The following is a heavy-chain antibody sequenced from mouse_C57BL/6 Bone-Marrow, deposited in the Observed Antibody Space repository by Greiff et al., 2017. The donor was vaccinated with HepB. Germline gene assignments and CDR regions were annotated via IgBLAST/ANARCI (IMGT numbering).Heavy chain of an antibody. D-gene: IGHD1-1*01. CDR1: GFSFTSYG. Sequence: QVQLQQSGPGLVQPSQSLSITCTVSGFSFTSYGVHWVRQSPGKGLEWLGVIWRGGSTDYNAAFMSRLSITMDNSKSQVFFKMNSLQADDTAIYYCAKIPNYGSSYWYFDVWGTGTTVTVSS. CDR2: IWRGGST. V-gene: IGHV2-5*01. J-gene: IGHJ1*03. CDR3: AKIPNYGSSYWYFDV.